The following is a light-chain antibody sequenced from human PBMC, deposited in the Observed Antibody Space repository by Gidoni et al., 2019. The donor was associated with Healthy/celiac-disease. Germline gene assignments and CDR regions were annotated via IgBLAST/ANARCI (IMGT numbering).Light chain of an antibody. CDR1: SGHSSYA. CDR3: QTWGTGIRV. J-gene: IGLJ3*02. CDR2: LNSDGSH. V-gene: IGLV4-69*01. Sequence: QLVLTQSPSASASRGASVKLTCTLSSGHSSYAIAWHQQQPEKGTRYLMKLNSDGSHSKGDGIPDRFSGSSSGAERYLTISSLQSEDEADYYCQTWGTGIRVFGGGTKLTVL.